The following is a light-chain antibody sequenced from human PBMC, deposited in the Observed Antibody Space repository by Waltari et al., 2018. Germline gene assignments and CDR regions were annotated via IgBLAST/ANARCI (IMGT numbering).Light chain of an antibody. J-gene: IGLJ3*02. CDR1: SLGTKT. CDR2: YDS. CDR3: QVWDFTQGV. V-gene: IGLV3-21*04. Sequence: SSVLNQPPSVSVAPGKTARMSCGGTSLGTKTVHWYQQKPGQAPVLVIHYDSGRPSGIPERCSGSTSGNTATLTIKWVEAGDEAEYFCQVWDFTQGVFGGGTKLTVL.